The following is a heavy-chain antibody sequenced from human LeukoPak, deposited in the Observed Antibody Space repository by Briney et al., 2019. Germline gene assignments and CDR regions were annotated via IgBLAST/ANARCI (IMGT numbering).Heavy chain of an antibody. CDR3: ARVAIDSTGYLFDY. J-gene: IGHJ4*02. CDR1: RFTFSSYW. V-gene: IGHV3-74*01. Sequence: PGGSLRLSCAASRFTFSSYWRHRVRPVPGEGLVGVSHVNFDGSSTSYADSVKGRFTISRDNAKNTLYLQMNSLRAEDTAVYYCARVAIDSTGYLFDYWGQGTLVTVSS. CDR2: VNFDGSST. D-gene: IGHD3-22*01.